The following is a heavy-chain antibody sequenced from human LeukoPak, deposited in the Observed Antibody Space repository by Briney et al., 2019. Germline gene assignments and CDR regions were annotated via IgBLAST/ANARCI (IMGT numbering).Heavy chain of an antibody. D-gene: IGHD3-9*01. CDR3: ARVAPYDILTGYEFPAGAFDI. CDR1: GFTFTNAW. V-gene: IGHV3-15*01. J-gene: IGHJ3*02. Sequence: GGSLRLSCAASGFTFTNAWMTWVRQAPGKGLEWVGRIKSKADGETTDYAAPVKGRFTMSRDDSKATLYLFMNGLKAEDTAVYYCARVAPYDILTGYEFPAGAFDIWGQGTMVTVSS. CDR2: IKSKADGETT.